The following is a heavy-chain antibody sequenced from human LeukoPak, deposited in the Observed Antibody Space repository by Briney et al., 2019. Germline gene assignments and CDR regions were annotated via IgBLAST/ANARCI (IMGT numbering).Heavy chain of an antibody. CDR2: IIPIFGTA. Sequence: GASVKVSCKASGYTFTGYYMHWVRQAPGQGLEWMGGIIPIFGTANYAQKSQGRVTITADKSTSTAYMELSSLRSEDTAAYYCARGKAARRHYYYYMDVWGKGTTVTVSS. CDR1: GYTFTGYY. D-gene: IGHD6-6*01. V-gene: IGHV1-69*06. J-gene: IGHJ6*03. CDR3: ARGKAARRHYYYYMDV.